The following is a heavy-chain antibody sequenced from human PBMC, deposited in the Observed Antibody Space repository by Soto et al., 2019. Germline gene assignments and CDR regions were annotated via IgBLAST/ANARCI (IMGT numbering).Heavy chain of an antibody. J-gene: IGHJ5*02. Sequence: GSLRLSCTASGFLFGDYAVSWVRQAPGKGLEWVGVMRRQPYGGTTEYAASVKGRVTISRDDSKSSAYLQMKSLKTEDTAVYYCTRPECGGDCFGFDAWGQGT. CDR2: MRRQPYGGTT. D-gene: IGHD2-21*02. V-gene: IGHV3-49*04. CDR3: TRPECGGDCFGFDA. CDR1: GFLFGDYA.